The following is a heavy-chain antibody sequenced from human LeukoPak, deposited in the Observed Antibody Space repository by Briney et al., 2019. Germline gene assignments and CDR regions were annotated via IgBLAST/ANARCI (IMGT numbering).Heavy chain of an antibody. D-gene: IGHD3-16*01. J-gene: IGHJ4*02. V-gene: IGHV1-2*02. CDR2: INPNSGGT. CDR1: GYTFTGYY. Sequence: ASVKVSCKASGYTFTGYYMHWVRQAPGQGLEWLGWINPNSGGTNYAQKFQGRVTMTRDTSISTAYMEVSRLRSDDTAVYYCATQRGSYLWGTDFDYWGQGTLVTVSS. CDR3: ATQRGSYLWGTDFDY.